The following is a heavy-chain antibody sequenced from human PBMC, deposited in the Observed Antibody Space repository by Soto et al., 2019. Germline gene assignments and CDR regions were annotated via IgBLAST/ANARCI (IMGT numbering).Heavy chain of an antibody. CDR3: ARYRITIFGVVIISSGQDYGMDV. CDR1: GYTFTSYG. D-gene: IGHD3-3*01. CDR2: ISAYNGNT. J-gene: IGHJ6*02. V-gene: IGHV1-18*01. Sequence: GASVKVSCKASGYTFTSYGISRVRQAPGQGLEWMGWISAYNGNTNYAQKLQGRVTMTTDTSTSTAYMELRSLRSDDTAVYYCARYRITIFGVVIISSGQDYGMDVWGQGTTVTVSS.